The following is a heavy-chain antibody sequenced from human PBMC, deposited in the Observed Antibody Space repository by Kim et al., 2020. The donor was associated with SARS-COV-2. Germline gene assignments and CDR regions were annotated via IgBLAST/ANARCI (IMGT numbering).Heavy chain of an antibody. Sequence: GGSLRLSCAASGFTFSSYWMSWVRQAPGKGLEWVANIKQDGSEKYYVDSVKGRFTISRDNAKNSLYLQMNSLRAEDTAVYYCARETEEWLSPAYYYYGMDVWGQGTTVTVSS. CDR2: IKQDGSEK. CDR3: ARETEEWLSPAYYYYGMDV. D-gene: IGHD3-3*01. V-gene: IGHV3-7*01. CDR1: GFTFSSYW. J-gene: IGHJ6*02.